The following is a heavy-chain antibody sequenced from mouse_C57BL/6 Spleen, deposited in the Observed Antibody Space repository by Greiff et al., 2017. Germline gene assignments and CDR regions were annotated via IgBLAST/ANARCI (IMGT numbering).Heavy chain of an antibody. CDR3: ARRDVDWFAY. V-gene: IGHV5-6*02. D-gene: IGHD3-3*01. CDR2: ISSGGSYT. J-gene: IGHJ3*01. CDR1: GFTFSSYG. Sequence: DVKLVESGGDLVKPGGSLKLSCAASGFTFSSYGMSWVRQTPDKRLEWVATISSGGSYTYYPDSVKGRFTISRDNAKNTLYLQMSSLKSEDTAMYYCARRDVDWFAYWGQGTLVTVSA.